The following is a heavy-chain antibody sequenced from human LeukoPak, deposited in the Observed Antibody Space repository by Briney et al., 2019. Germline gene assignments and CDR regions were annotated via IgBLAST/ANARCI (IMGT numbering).Heavy chain of an antibody. Sequence: SETLSLTCAVYGGSFSGYYWSWIRQPPGKGLEWIGEINHSGSTNYNPSLKSRVTISVDTSKNQFSLKLSSVTAADTAVYYCARVGYCSGGSCYFISSGAFDIWGQGTMVTVSS. CDR2: INHSGST. D-gene: IGHD2-15*01. J-gene: IGHJ3*02. CDR1: GGSFSGYY. V-gene: IGHV4-34*01. CDR3: ARVGYCSGGSCYFISSGAFDI.